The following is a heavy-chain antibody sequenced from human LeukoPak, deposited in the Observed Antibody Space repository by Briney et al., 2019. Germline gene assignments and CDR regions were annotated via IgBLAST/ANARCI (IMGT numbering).Heavy chain of an antibody. Sequence: GASVKVSRKASGYTFTSYYVHWVRQAPGEGLEWMGIINPSGGSTIYAQKVQGRVTMTWDRSTSTVYMELSSLRSEATAVYYCARSHYSRGWEYFDYWGQGPLVTVSS. CDR2: INPSGGST. J-gene: IGHJ4*02. D-gene: IGHD6-19*01. V-gene: IGHV1-46*01. CDR1: GYTFTSYY. CDR3: ARSHYSRGWEYFDY.